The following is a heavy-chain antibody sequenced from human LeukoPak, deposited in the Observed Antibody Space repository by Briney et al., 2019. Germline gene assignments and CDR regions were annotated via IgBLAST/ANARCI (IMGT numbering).Heavy chain of an antibody. Sequence: GGSLRLSCAASGVTFSSYGMHWVRQAPGKGLEWVALISSDGNDKLYGDSVKGRFTISRDNSKNTLYLQMNSLRAEDTAIYYCAKAIRGYSYGLTDYWGQGTLVTVSS. D-gene: IGHD5-18*01. CDR2: ISSDGNDK. CDR1: GVTFSSYG. V-gene: IGHV3-30*18. CDR3: AKAIRGYSYGLTDY. J-gene: IGHJ4*02.